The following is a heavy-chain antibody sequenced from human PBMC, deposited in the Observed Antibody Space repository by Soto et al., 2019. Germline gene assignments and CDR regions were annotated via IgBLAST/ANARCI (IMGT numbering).Heavy chain of an antibody. D-gene: IGHD6-19*01. CDR3: ARGGYSSGSFDP. CDR2: FIPIFGTA. V-gene: IGHV1-69*13. CDR1: VGTFSSYA. J-gene: IGHJ5*02. Sequence: GASGNLTCKASVGTFSSYAIIWLRRVPGLVLEWMGGFIPIFGTANYAQKFQGRVTLAADESTSTAYMGLSRLRSEDTAVYYCARGGYSSGSFDPWGQGTLVTVAS.